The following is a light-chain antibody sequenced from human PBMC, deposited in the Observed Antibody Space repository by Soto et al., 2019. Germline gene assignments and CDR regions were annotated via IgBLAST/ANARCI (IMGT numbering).Light chain of an antibody. J-gene: IGLJ1*01. CDR2: EVR. Sequence: QSALTQPRSVSGSPGKSVTISCTGTSSDVCRYNYVSWYQQHPGKVPKLLIVEVRKRPSGVPDRCSGSKSGNTASLTISGLQAEDEADYYCCSYAGSYTYIFGTGTKLTVL. CDR3: CSYAGSYTYI. CDR1: SSDVCRYNY. V-gene: IGLV2-11*01.